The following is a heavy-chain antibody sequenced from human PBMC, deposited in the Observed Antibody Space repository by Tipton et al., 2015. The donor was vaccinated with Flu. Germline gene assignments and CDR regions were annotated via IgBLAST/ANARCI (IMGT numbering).Heavy chain of an antibody. CDR1: GFTFSRYW. V-gene: IGHV3-7*01. D-gene: IGHD5-12*01. CDR2: IKEDGSQK. Sequence: SLRLSCAASGFTFSRYWMSWVRQAPGKGLEWVANIKEDGSQKYYVDSVKGRFTISRDNAKNSVHLQMNSLRAEDTAVYYCARVTGAYDYSDYWGQGTLATVSS. J-gene: IGHJ4*02. CDR3: ARVTGAYDYSDY.